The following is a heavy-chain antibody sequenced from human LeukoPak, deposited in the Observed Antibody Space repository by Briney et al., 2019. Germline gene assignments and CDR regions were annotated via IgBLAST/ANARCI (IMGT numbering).Heavy chain of an antibody. J-gene: IGHJ3*02. CDR3: ARGRGSGWYDAFDI. D-gene: IGHD6-19*01. CDR1: GFTFTSHG. CDR2: IWYNGSNR. V-gene: IGHV3-33*01. Sequence: GGALRRSCAASGFTFTSHGKHLVAQAPGKGREGGGVIWYNGSNRFSADSVRSRFTISRDNSKNTRYVQMNSLRAEDTAVYYCARGRGSGWYDAFDIWGQGTMVTVSS.